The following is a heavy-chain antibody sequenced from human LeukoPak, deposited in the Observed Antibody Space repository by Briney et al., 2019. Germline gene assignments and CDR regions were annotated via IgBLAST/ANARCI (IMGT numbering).Heavy chain of an antibody. CDR1: GGSISSYY. V-gene: IGHV4-59*01. D-gene: IGHD3-22*01. J-gene: IGHJ3*02. CDR3: ARTFYYESSDYYYYAFDI. Sequence: ASETLSLTCTVSGGSISSYYWTWIRQPPGKGLEWIVYAYYTGSTNYNPSLKSRVTISVDTSKNQFSLKLSSVTAADTAVYYCARTFYYESSDYYYYAFDIWGQGTMVTVSS. CDR2: AYYTGST.